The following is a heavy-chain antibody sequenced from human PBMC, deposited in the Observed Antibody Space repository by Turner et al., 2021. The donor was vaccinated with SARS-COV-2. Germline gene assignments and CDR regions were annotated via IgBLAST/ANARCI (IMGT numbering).Heavy chain of an antibody. J-gene: IGHJ5*02. CDR2: ISGSSGNT. CDR3: AKDRFIGVEHANWFDP. D-gene: IGHD3-3*01. CDR1: GFTFSSHA. V-gene: IGHV3-23*01. Sequence: DVQLLESGGGLVQPEESLRLSCAASGFTFSSHAISWVRQAPGKGLEWVAGISGSSGNTDYADSVRGRFTISRDNSKNSVYLQMNSLRAEDTAVYHCAKDRFIGVEHANWFDPWGQGTMVTVSS.